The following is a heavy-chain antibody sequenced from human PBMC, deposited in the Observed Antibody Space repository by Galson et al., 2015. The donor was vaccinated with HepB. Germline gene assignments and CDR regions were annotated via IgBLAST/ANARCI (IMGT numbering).Heavy chain of an antibody. J-gene: IGHJ2*01. CDR3: ARPVGDSHYWYFDL. D-gene: IGHD4-17*01. CDR1: GFSHSDYY. V-gene: IGHV3-11*03. Sequence: SLRLSCAASGFSHSDYYMSWVRQAPGKGLEWLPYINPTSFYTHYADSVKGRFTVSRDNTRNSLYLQMNSLRAEDTAVYYCARPVGDSHYWYFDLWGRGTLVTVSS. CDR2: INPTSFYT.